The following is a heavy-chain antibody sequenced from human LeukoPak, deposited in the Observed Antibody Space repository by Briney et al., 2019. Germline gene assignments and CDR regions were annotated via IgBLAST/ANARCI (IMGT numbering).Heavy chain of an antibody. D-gene: IGHD3-10*01. CDR2: MHYSGST. CDR1: GGSISSGDHY. CDR3: ARVGDLRGVISWFDP. Sequence: SQTLSLTCSDSGGSISSGDHYWSWIRQPPGKGLEWIGYMHYSGSTYYNPSLKSRLTTSVDTSKNQFSLKLSSVTAADTAVYYCARVGDLRGVISWFDPWGQGTLVTVSS. V-gene: IGHV4-30-4*01. J-gene: IGHJ5*02.